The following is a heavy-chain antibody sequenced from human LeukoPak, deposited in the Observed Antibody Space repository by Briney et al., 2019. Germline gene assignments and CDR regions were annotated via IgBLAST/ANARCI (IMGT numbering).Heavy chain of an antibody. Sequence: GGSLRLSCAASGFTFSSYSMNWVRQAPGKGLEWVSSISSSSSYIYYADSVKGRFTISRDKAKNSLYLQMNSLRAEDTAVYYCARDKRSKDIVVVPAAVDYWGQGTLVTVSS. CDR3: ARDKRSKDIVVVPAAVDY. CDR2: ISSSSSYI. D-gene: IGHD2-2*01. CDR1: GFTFSSYS. J-gene: IGHJ4*02. V-gene: IGHV3-21*01.